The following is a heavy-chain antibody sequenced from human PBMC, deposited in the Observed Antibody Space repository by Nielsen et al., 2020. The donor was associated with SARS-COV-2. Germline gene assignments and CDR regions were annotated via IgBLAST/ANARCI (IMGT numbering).Heavy chain of an antibody. Sequence: GSLRLSCIVSGGSISTGSHYWSWIRQPPGKGLEWIGYIFYRANTNYKPSLKSRVTISVDTSKNQFSLKVNSVTAADTAVYYCVRIDMATISVDYWGRGTLVTVSS. CDR2: IFYRANT. J-gene: IGHJ4*02. D-gene: IGHD5-24*01. V-gene: IGHV4-61*01. CDR1: GGSISTGSHY. CDR3: VRIDMATISVDY.